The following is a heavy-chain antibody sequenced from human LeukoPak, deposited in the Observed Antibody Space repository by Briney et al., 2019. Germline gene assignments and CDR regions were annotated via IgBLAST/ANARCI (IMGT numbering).Heavy chain of an antibody. J-gene: IGHJ5*02. CDR3: ARLPDYYDSSWFDP. V-gene: IGHV1-2*02. CDR2: INPNSGGT. CDR1: GYTFTGYY. D-gene: IGHD3-22*01. Sequence: GASVKVSCKASGYTFTGYYMHWVRQAPGQGLEWMGWINPNSGGTNYAQKLQGRVTMTTDTSTSTAYMELRSLRSDDTAVYYCARLPDYYDSSWFDPWGQGTLVTVSS.